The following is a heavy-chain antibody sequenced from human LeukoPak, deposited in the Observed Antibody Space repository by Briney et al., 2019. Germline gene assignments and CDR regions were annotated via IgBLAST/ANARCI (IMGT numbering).Heavy chain of an antibody. Sequence: PGGSLRLSCAASGFTFSSYGMHWVRQAPGKGLEWVAVISYDGSNKYYADSVKGRFTISRDNSKNTLYLQMNSLRAEDTAVYYCAKIAVAVTFDYWGRGTLVTVSS. J-gene: IGHJ4*02. CDR2: ISYDGSNK. D-gene: IGHD6-19*01. CDR1: GFTFSSYG. CDR3: AKIAVAVTFDY. V-gene: IGHV3-30*18.